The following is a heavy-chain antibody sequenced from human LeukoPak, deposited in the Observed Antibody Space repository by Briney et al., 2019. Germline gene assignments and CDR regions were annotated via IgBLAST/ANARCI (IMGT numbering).Heavy chain of an antibody. D-gene: IGHD6-19*01. V-gene: IGHV1-8*01. Sequence: ASVKVSCKASGYTFTSYDINWVRQATGQGLEWMGWMNPNSGNTGYAQKFQGRATMTRDTSTSTVYMELSSLRSEDTAVYYCARDSGSGWSSHYWGQGTLVTVSS. CDR2: MNPNSGNT. CDR1: GYTFTSYD. J-gene: IGHJ4*02. CDR3: ARDSGSGWSSHY.